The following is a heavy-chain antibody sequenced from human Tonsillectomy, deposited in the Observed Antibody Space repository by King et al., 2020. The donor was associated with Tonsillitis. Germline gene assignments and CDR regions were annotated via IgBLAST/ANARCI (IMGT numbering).Heavy chain of an antibody. CDR2: INLDGSEK. J-gene: IGHJ1*01. CDR1: GFTFSRYW. D-gene: IGHD2-15*01. V-gene: IGHV3-7*03. CDR3: ARELVVGVAESFQN. Sequence: VQLVESGGGLVQPGGSLRLSCAASGFTFSRYWMSWLRQAPGKGLEWVANINLDGSEKYYVDSVKGRFTISRDNAKNSLHLQMNSLRVEDAAVYYCARELVVGVAESFQNWGQGTLLTVSS.